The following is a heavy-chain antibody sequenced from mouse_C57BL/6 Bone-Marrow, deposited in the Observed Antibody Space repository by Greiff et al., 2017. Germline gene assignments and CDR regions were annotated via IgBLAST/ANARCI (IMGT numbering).Heavy chain of an antibody. J-gene: IGHJ2*01. V-gene: IGHV1-59*01. D-gene: IGHD3-2*02. Sequence: QVQLQQPGAELVRPGTSVKLSCKASGYTFTSYWMHWVKQRPGQGLAWIGVIDPSDSYTNYNQKFKGKATLTVDTSSSTAYMQLSSLTSEDSAVYYCARRGSSGYVLDYWGQGTTLTVSS. CDR1: GYTFTSYW. CDR2: IDPSDSYT. CDR3: ARRGSSGYVLDY.